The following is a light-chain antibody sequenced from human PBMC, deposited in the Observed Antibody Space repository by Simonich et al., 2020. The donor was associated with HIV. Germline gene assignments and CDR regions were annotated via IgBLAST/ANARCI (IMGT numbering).Light chain of an antibody. CDR2: WAS. CDR1: QSVSYSSNNKNY. J-gene: IGKJ2*01. CDR3: LQYSTYS. V-gene: IGKV4-1*01. Sequence: DIVMTQSPDSLAVSLGERSTINCKSSQSVSYSSNNKNYLAWYQQKPGQPPKLLIYWASTREYGVPDRFSGSGSGTEFTLTISSLQPDDFATYYCLQYSTYSFGQGTKLDIK.